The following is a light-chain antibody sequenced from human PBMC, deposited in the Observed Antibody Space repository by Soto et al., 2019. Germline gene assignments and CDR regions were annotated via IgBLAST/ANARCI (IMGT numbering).Light chain of an antibody. CDR3: SSYAGGNNWV. Sequence: QSALTQPPSASGSPGQSVTISCTGASSDISGHNYVSWYQQHPGKAPKLMIYEVSKRPSWVPDRFSASKSGNTASLTVSGRQGEDEADYYCSSYAGGNNWVFGVGTKLTVL. J-gene: IGLJ3*02. V-gene: IGLV2-8*01. CDR1: SSDISGHNY. CDR2: EVS.